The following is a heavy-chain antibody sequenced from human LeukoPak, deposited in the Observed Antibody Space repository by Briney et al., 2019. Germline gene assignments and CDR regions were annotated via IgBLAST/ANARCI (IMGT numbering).Heavy chain of an antibody. J-gene: IGHJ4*02. CDR3: AKSRGIYDNSGWRTFDY. CDR2: ISANGGST. V-gene: IGHV3-23*01. D-gene: IGHD6-19*01. CDR1: GFTFSSYA. Sequence: GGSLRLSCAASGFTFSSYAMSWVRQAPGKGLEWVSTISANGGSTHYADPVKGRFTISRDNSKNTLYLQMNSLRAEDTAVYYCAKSRGIYDNSGWRTFDYWGQGTLVTVSS.